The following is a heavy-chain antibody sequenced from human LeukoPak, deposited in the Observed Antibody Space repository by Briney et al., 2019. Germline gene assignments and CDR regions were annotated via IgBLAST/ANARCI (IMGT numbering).Heavy chain of an antibody. CDR3: ARDNMVRGVIGAFDI. V-gene: IGHV4-34*01. J-gene: IGHJ3*02. CDR2: XNHSGSP. D-gene: IGHD3-10*01. Sequence: XWSWIRQPXGXGXEWIXEXNHSGSPNYNPSLKSRVTISVDTSKNQFSLKLSSVTAADTAVYYCARDNMVRGVIGAFDIWGQGTMVTVSS. CDR1: X.